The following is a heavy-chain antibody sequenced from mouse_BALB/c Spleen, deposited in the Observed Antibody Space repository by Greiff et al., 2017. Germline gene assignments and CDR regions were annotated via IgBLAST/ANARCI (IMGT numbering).Heavy chain of an antibody. CDR3: TRWKFYGSSRPDAMDY. Sequence: QVQLKESGAELVKPGASVKLSCKASGYTFTSYYMYWVKQRPGQGLEWIGEINPSNGGTNFNEKFKSKATLTVDKSSSTAYMQLSSLTSEDSAVYYCTRWKFYGSSRPDAMDYWGQGTSVTVSS. CDR1: GYTFTSYY. CDR2: INPSNGGT. V-gene: IGHV1S81*02. D-gene: IGHD1-1*01. J-gene: IGHJ4*01.